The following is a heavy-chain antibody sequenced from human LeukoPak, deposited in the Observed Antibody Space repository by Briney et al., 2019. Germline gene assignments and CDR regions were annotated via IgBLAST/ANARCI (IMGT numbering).Heavy chain of an antibody. D-gene: IGHD3-10*01. CDR3: ARLLIAMDGPTRPDY. Sequence: SETLSLTCAVYGGSFSGYYWSWIRQPPGKGLEWIGEINHSGSTNYNPSLKSRVTISVDTSKNQFSLKLSSVTAADTAVYYCARLLIAMDGPTRPDYWGQGTLVTVSS. J-gene: IGHJ4*02. CDR2: INHSGST. V-gene: IGHV4-34*01. CDR1: GGSFSGYY.